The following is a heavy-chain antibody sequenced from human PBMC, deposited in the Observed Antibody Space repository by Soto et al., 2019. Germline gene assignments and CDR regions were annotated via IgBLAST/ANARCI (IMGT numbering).Heavy chain of an antibody. CDR2: TYYRSKWYN. V-gene: IGHV6-1*01. CDR3: ARGGGTGSTYYYHGMDV. Sequence: SQSLSRTCAISGDSVSSNSVAWNWIRQSPSRGLEWLGRTYYRSKWYNDYAVSVKSRITIKQDTSKNQYSLQLNSVTHEDTAVYYCARGGGTGSTYYYHGMDVWGQGTTVTVSS. CDR1: GDSVSSNSVA. D-gene: IGHD1-26*01. J-gene: IGHJ6*02.